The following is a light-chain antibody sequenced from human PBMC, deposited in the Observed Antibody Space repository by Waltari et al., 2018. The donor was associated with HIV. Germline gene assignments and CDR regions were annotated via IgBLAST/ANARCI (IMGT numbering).Light chain of an antibody. CDR3: QQCATSPWT. CDR1: QSVIANF. CDR2: GAS. Sequence: VLTQSPGTLSLSPGDRAILSCRASQSVIANFLGWYQQRPGQAPRLLVHGASRRSTATPARFSCGGSGTDFTLIISRLQPEDFAVYYCQQCATSPWTFGQGTTV. V-gene: IGKV3-20*01. J-gene: IGKJ1*01.